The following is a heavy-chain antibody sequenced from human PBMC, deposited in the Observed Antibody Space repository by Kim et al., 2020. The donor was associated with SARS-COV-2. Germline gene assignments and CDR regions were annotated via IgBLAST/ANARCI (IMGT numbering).Heavy chain of an antibody. D-gene: IGHD3-22*01. J-gene: IGHJ4*02. CDR3: ARSFLGYDSSGYSDY. V-gene: IGHV3-11*06. Sequence: DSVKGRFTISRDNAKNSLYLQMNSLRAEDTAVYYCARSFLGYDSSGYSDYWGQGTLVTVSS.